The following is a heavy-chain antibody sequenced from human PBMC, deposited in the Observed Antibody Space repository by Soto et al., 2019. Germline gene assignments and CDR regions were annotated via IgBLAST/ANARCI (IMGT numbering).Heavy chain of an antibody. J-gene: IGHJ4*02. CDR1: GYTFVDYY. CDR2: INPKSGST. CDR3: TRDNGLYFGWGSPTPGEDH. Sequence: ASVKVSCKTSGYTFVDYYIHWVRQAPGQGLDWLGWINPKSGSTNYAQDFQGRVTITRETSISTVFLEMSRLRSDDTAVYFCTRDNGLYFGWGSPTPGEDHWGQGTQVTVSS. V-gene: IGHV1-2*02. D-gene: IGHD3-10*01.